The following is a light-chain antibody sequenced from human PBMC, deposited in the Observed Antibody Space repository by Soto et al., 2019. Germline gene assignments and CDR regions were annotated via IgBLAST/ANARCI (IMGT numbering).Light chain of an antibody. J-gene: IGKJ3*01. CDR1: QTVPSR. CDR2: GAS. Sequence: EIVMTQSPATLSLSPGEGFTLSFRASQTVPSRIAWYQQKPGQAPSLLIYGASTRATGVPDRFSGSGSGTGFTLTITSLQSEDFAVYYCQHYNNWPFTFGPGTKVDIK. CDR3: QHYNNWPFT. V-gene: IGKV3-15*01.